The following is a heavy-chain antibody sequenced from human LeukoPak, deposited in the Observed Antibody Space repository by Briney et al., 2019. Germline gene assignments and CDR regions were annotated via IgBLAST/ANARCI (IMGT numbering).Heavy chain of an antibody. CDR3: ASDQGDSSGYSTQPAFDY. CDR2: INPNSGGT. D-gene: IGHD3-22*01. J-gene: IGHJ4*02. V-gene: IGHV1-2*04. Sequence: ASVKVSCKASGYTFTCYYMHWVRQAPGQGLEWMGWINPNSGGTNYAQKFQGWVTMTRDTSISTAYMELSRLRSDDTAVYYCASDQGDSSGYSTQPAFDYWGQGTLVTVSS. CDR1: GYTFTCYY.